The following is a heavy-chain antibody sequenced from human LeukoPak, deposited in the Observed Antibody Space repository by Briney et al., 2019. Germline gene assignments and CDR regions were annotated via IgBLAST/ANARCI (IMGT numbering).Heavy chain of an antibody. Sequence: ASVKVSCKASGGTFSSYAISWVRQAPGQGLEWMGRIIPLFGTANYAQKFQDRVTITTDESTSTAYMELSGLRSEDTAMYYCARDHYSNYDGFDYWGQGTLVTVSS. J-gene: IGHJ4*02. CDR3: ARDHYSNYDGFDY. CDR2: IIPLFGTA. D-gene: IGHD4-11*01. CDR1: GGTFSSYA. V-gene: IGHV1-69*05.